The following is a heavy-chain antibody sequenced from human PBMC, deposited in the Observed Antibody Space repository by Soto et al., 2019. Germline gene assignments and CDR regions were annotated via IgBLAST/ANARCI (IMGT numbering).Heavy chain of an antibody. V-gene: IGHV3-30*18. D-gene: IGHD3-3*01. CDR1: GFTFSSYG. CDR3: AKDALPFKIFEPGYFDY. CDR2: ISYAGSNK. Sequence: QVQLVESGGGVVQPGRSLRLSCAASGFTFSSYGMHWVRQAPGKGLEWVAVISYAGSNKYYADSVKGRFTISRENSQNTLNLQMNSLRAEDTAVYYCAKDALPFKIFEPGYFDYWGQGTLVTVSS. J-gene: IGHJ4*02.